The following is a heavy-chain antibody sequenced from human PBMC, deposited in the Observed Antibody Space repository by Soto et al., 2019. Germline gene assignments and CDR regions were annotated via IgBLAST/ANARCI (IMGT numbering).Heavy chain of an antibody. J-gene: IGHJ5*02. Sequence: PSETLSLTCAVYGGSFSGYYWSWIRQPPGKGLEWIGEINHSGSTNYNPSLKSRVTISVDTSKNQFSLKLSSVTAADTAVYYCARGRGLWFGELLNWFDPWGQGTLVTVSS. CDR1: GGSFSGYY. V-gene: IGHV4-34*01. D-gene: IGHD3-10*01. CDR3: ARGRGLWFGELLNWFDP. CDR2: INHSGST.